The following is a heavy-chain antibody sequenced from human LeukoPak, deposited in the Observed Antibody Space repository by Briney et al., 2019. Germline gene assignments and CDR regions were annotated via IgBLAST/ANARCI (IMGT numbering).Heavy chain of an antibody. Sequence: GGSLRLSCAASGFTFSSYAMHWVRQAPGKGLEWVAVISYDGSNKYYADSVKGRFTISRDSSKNTLYLQMNSLRAEDTAVYYCARTHRYALDYWGQGTLVTVSS. V-gene: IGHV3-30-3*01. CDR3: ARTHRYALDY. CDR1: GFTFSSYA. J-gene: IGHJ4*02. D-gene: IGHD3-16*01. CDR2: ISYDGSNK.